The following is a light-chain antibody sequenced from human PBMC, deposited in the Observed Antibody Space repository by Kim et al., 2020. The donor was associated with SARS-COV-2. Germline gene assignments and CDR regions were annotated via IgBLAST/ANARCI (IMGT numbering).Light chain of an antibody. Sequence: PREKATPSRQAQPGVSRSQFTWVPPKPGPAPRPLNFCATNRAPWLPDRFSGSGSGTDFTLTISRLEPEDFAVYYCQQYGRSPPWTFGQGTKVDIK. CDR1: PGVSRSQ. V-gene: IGKV3-20*01. CDR3: QQYGRSPPWT. CDR2: CAT. J-gene: IGKJ1*01.